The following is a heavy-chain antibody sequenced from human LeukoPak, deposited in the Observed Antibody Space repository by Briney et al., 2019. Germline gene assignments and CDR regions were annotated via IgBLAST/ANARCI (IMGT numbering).Heavy chain of an antibody. CDR1: GGSFSGYY. CDR2: INHSGST. Sequence: TASETLSPTCAVYGGSFSGYYWSWIRQPPGKGLEWIGEINHSGSTNYNPSLKSRVTISVDTSKNQFSLKLSSVTAADTAVYYCARGTVIRPRRAFDYWGQGTLVTVSS. CDR3: ARGTVIRPRRAFDY. J-gene: IGHJ4*02. D-gene: IGHD4-23*01. V-gene: IGHV4-34*01.